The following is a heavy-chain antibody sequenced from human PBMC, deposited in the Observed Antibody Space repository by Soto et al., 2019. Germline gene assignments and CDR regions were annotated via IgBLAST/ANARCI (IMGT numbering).Heavy chain of an antibody. V-gene: IGHV1-69*01. Sequence: QVQLVQSGAEVKKPGSSVKVSCKASVGTCSSYAISWVRQAPGQALEWMGGIIPIFGTANYAQKFQGRVTITADESTSTAYMARSSMRSEDTAVYYCARWDVEYSSSPSVGNYYYYYGMDVWGQGTTVTVSS. J-gene: IGHJ6*02. CDR2: IIPIFGTA. CDR3: ARWDVEYSSSPSVGNYYYYYGMDV. D-gene: IGHD6-6*01. CDR1: VGTCSSYA.